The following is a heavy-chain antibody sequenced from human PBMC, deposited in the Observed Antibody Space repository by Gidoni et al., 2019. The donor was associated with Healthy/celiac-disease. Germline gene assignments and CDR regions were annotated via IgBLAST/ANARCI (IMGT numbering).Heavy chain of an antibody. J-gene: IGHJ4*02. V-gene: IGHV3-74*01. D-gene: IGHD6-19*01. CDR1: GFTFSSNW. CDR2: INSDGSST. Sequence: EVQLVASGGGLVQPGGSLRLSWAASGFTFSSNWMHWVRQAPGKGLVWVSRINSDGSSTSYADSVKGRFTISRDNAKNTLYLQMNSLRAEDTAVYYCATASSSGWYYFDYWGQGTLVTVSS. CDR3: ATASSSGWYYFDY.